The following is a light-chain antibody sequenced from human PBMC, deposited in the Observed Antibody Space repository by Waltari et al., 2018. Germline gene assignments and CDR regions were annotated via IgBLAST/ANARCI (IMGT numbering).Light chain of an antibody. J-gene: IGKJ1*01. CDR2: RAS. V-gene: IGKV3-20*01. Sequence: EGVLTLSRGTLSVSPGERATLSCSASQGVGQYLAWYQQKPGQAPRLLIYRASTRAPGIPDRFSGSGSGTDFSLTISRLEPEDFAVYYCQKYDSLPATFGQGTKVEIK. CDR1: QGVGQY. CDR3: QKYDSLPAT.